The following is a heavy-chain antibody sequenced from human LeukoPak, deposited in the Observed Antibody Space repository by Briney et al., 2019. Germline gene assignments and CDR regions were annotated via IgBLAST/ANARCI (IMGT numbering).Heavy chain of an antibody. CDR2: INPNSGGT. CDR1: GYTFTGYY. D-gene: IGHD4-17*01. Sequence: GASVKVSFKASGYTFTGYYMHWVRQAPGQGLEWMGWINPNSGGTKYAQKFQGRVTMTRDTSISTAYMELSRLRSDDTAVYYCARDSSDGYRDYDNYFDYWGQGTLVTVSS. J-gene: IGHJ4*02. CDR3: ARDSSDGYRDYDNYFDY. V-gene: IGHV1-2*02.